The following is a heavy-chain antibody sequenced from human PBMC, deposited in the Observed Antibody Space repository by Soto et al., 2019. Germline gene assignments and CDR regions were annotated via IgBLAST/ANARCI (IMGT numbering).Heavy chain of an antibody. CDR3: AKGEYGSGWPY. J-gene: IGHJ4*02. CDR1: GFTFSSSA. CDR2: ISGSGDIT. Sequence: EVQLLESGGGLVQPGGSLRLSCAGTGFTFSSSAMNWVRQAPGKGLEWVSGISGSGDITDYADPVRGRFTISRDNSKNTLDLGMDSLRAGDTDVYYCAKGEYGSGWPYWGQGALVTVSS. V-gene: IGHV3-23*01. D-gene: IGHD6-19*01.